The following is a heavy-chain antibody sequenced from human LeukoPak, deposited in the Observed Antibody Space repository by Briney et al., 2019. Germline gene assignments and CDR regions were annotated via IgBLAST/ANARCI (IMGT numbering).Heavy chain of an antibody. D-gene: IGHD1-26*01. CDR2: IYSGGST. CDR1: GFTFSSYS. J-gene: IGHJ4*02. CDR3: ASLTSGSYFEY. Sequence: GGSLRLSCAASGFTFSSYSMNWVRQAPGKGLEWVSVIYSGGSTYYADSVKGRFTISRDNSKNTLYLQMNSLRAEDTAVYYCASLTSGSYFEYWGQGTLVTVSS. V-gene: IGHV3-66*01.